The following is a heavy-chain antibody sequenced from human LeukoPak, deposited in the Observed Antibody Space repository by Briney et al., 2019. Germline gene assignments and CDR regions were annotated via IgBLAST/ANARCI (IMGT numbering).Heavy chain of an antibody. V-gene: IGHV5-51*01. CDR3: AKTEEGGNWFDP. D-gene: IGHD1-26*01. CDR1: GFSFTSYW. Sequence: GGSLRLSCTASGFSFTSYWIGWVRQMPGKGLEWMGIIYPGDSDTRYSPSFQGQVTISADKSISTAYLQWSSLKASDTAMYYCAKTEEGGNWFDPWGQGTLVTVSS. CDR2: IYPGDSDT. J-gene: IGHJ5*02.